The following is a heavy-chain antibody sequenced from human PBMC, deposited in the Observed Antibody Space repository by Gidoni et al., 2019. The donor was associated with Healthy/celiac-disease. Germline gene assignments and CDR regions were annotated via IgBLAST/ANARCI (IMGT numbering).Heavy chain of an antibody. J-gene: IGHJ6*03. CDR1: GYTFTSYD. D-gene: IGHD6-13*01. V-gene: IGHV1-8*01. Sequence: QVQLVQSGAEVKKPGASVKVSCKASGYTFTSYDINWVRQATGQGLEWMGWMNPNSGNTGYAQKFQGRVTMARNTSISTAYMELSSLRSEDTAVYYWARGEYSSSWYYYYYYYMDVWGKGTTVTVSS. CDR2: MNPNSGNT. CDR3: ARGEYSSSWYYYYYYYMDV.